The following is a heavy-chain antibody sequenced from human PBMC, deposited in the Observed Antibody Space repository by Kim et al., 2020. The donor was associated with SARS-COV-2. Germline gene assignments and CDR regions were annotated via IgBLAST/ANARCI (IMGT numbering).Heavy chain of an antibody. D-gene: IGHD3-9*01. V-gene: IGHV4-39*01. CDR2: LYYRGNT. Sequence: SETLSLTCTVSGGSVSSINYHWGWVRQPPGKGLEWIGSLYYRGNTYYNPSLQSRVAIAVDTSKNQFSLKLNSVTAADTAVYYCARVPIFAGARYFDYWG. CDR3: ARVPIFAGARYFDY. CDR1: GGSVSSINYH. J-gene: IGHJ4*01.